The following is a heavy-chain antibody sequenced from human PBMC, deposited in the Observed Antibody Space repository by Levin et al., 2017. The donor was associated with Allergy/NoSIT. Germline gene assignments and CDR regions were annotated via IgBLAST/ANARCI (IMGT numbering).Heavy chain of an antibody. CDR1: GGSFIGYY. CDR2: INHDGST. Sequence: SETLSLTCTVYGGSFIGYYWSWIRQPPGKGLEWIGEINHDGSTNCNPSLKSRVTISVDTSKKQFSLKLNSVTAADTAVYYFARLGGTAYDYWGQGSLVTVSS. CDR3: ARLGGTAYDY. J-gene: IGHJ4*02. D-gene: IGHD3-16*01. V-gene: IGHV4-34*01.